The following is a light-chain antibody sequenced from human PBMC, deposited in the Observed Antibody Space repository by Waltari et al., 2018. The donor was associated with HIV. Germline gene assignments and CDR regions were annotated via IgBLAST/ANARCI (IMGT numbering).Light chain of an antibody. V-gene: IGLV2-18*02. CDR3: SSYSATNTVV. CDR1: NSDIGGYDR. Sequence: QSALTQPPSVSGSPGQSVTISCAGTNSDIGGYDRVSWYQQPPGTAPKLLLYEVTNLPAGVLCRFSASKSGTTASLTISGLQAGDEGDYYCSSYSATNTVVFGGGTKLTVL. J-gene: IGLJ2*01. CDR2: EVT.